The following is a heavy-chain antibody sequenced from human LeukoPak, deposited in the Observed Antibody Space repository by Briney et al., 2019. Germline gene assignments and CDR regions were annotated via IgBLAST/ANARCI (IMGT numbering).Heavy chain of an antibody. CDR1: GYTFTSYD. CDR2: MNPNSGNT. V-gene: IGHV1-8*01. J-gene: IGHJ4*02. CDR3: ARVEIDTAMVHFDY. D-gene: IGHD5-18*01. Sequence: ASVKVSCKASGYTFTSYDINWVRQATGQGLEWMGWMNPNSGNTGCAQKFHGRVTMTRNTSISTAYMELSSLRSEDTAVYYCARVEIDTAMVHFDYWGQGTLVTVSS.